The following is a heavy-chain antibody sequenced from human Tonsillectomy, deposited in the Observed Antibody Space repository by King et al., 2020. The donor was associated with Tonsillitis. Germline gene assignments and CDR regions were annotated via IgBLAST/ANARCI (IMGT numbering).Heavy chain of an antibody. CDR2: IYWNDDK. Sequence: TLKESGPTLVKPTQTLTLTCTFSGFSLSTSGVGVGWIRQPPGKALEWLALIYWNDDKRYSPSLKSRLTITQDTSKNQVVLTMTNMDPMDTAPYYCAHNPVPSSLINFDYWGQGTLVTVSS. J-gene: IGHJ4*02. D-gene: IGHD6-13*01. V-gene: IGHV2-5*01. CDR3: AHNPVPSSLINFDY. CDR1: GFSLSTSGVG.